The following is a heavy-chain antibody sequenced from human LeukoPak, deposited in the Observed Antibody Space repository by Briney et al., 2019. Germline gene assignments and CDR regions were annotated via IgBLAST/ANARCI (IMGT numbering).Heavy chain of an antibody. J-gene: IGHJ4*02. D-gene: IGHD2-15*01. V-gene: IGHV3-23*01. CDR3: AKGRCTDGRCSGFDC. CDR2: ISGSGDSS. CDR1: GFTFSNYA. Sequence: PGGSLRLSCAASGFTFSNYAMSWVRQAPGKGLEWVSTISGSGDSSYYVDSVKGRFTISRDSSKSTLYLRMNSLRAEDTAIYYCAKGRCTDGRCSGFDCWGQGTLVTVSS.